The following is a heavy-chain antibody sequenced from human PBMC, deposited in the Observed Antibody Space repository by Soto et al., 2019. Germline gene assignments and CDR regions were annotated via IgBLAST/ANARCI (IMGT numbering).Heavy chain of an antibody. J-gene: IGHJ5*02. CDR1: GLTVSSNH. D-gene: IGHD3-10*01. CDR2: IYRDGTT. V-gene: IGHV3-53*04. CDR3: ARILSWLYP. Sequence: EVQLVESGGALVQPGGSLRLSCEASGLTVSSNHMTWVRQAPGKGLEWVSLIYRDGTTYYADSVKGRFTISRHNSKNMLYLQINSLKADETAVYYCARILSWLYPWGLGTLVTVAS.